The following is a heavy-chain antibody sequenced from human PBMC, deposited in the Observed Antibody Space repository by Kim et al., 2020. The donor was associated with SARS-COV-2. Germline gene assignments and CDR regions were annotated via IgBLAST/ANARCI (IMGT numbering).Heavy chain of an antibody. CDR2: IKQDGSEK. V-gene: IGHV3-7*01. Sequence: AGSLRLSCAASGFTFSSYWMSWVRQAPGKGLEWVANIKQDGSEKYYVDSVKGRFTISRDNAKNSLYLQMNSLRAEDAAVYYCARGPSRGSSFGYWGQGTLVTVSS. D-gene: IGHD6-6*01. CDR1: GFTFSSYW. CDR3: ARGPSRGSSFGY. J-gene: IGHJ4*02.